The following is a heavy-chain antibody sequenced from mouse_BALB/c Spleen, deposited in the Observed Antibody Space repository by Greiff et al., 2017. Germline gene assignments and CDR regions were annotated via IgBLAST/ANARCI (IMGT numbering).Heavy chain of an antibody. CDR2: IYPYNGGT. Sequence: EVQVVESGPELVKPGASVKISCKASGYTFTDYNMHWVKQSHGKSLEWIGYIYPYNGGTGYNQKFKSKATLTVDNSSSTAYMELRSLTSEDSAVYYCARAGDYYAMDYWGQGTSVTVSS. D-gene: IGHD4-1*01. CDR3: ARAGDYYAMDY. V-gene: IGHV1S29*02. CDR1: GYTFTDYN. J-gene: IGHJ4*01.